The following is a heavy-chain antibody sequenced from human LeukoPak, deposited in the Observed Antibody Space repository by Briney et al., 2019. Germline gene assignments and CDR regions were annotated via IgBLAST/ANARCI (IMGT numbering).Heavy chain of an antibody. Sequence: GGSLRLSCAASGFTFSTFSMNWVRQAPGKGPEWVSSISGSGSHVYYADSVEGRFTISRDNAKNSLFLQMNSLRAEDTAVYYCARDHNYAFDNWGQGTLVSVAS. D-gene: IGHD1-1*01. V-gene: IGHV3-21*01. CDR3: ARDHNYAFDN. CDR2: ISGSGSHV. CDR1: GFTFSTFS. J-gene: IGHJ4*02.